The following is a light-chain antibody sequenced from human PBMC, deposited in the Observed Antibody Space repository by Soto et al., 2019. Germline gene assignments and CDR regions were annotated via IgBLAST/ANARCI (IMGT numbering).Light chain of an antibody. CDR2: GTS. Sequence: EMVLPESLGTLSLSRGDLACIFSQSVSSTYLAWYQQKPGQAPRLLIYGTSSRATGIPDRFSGSGSGTDFSLTISRLEPEDFAVYYCQQYGYSPETFGQGTKVDIK. J-gene: IGKJ1*01. CDR1: QSVSSTY. V-gene: IGKV3-20*01. CDR3: QQYGYSPET.